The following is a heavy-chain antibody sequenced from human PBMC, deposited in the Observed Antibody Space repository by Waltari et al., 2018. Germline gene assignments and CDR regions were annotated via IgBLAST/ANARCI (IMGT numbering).Heavy chain of an antibody. CDR3: ARRKTFNGVDV. J-gene: IGHJ6*02. CDR1: GFSISTSGVG. CDR2: IYWHDER. Sequence: QITLEESGPTLVKPTQTLTLTCSFSGFSISTSGVGVGWIRQPPGKALEWLGIIYWHDERYYNPALQSRLTITKGTSKNQVVRTMTDMDPVDTATYYCARRKTFNGVDVWGRGTTVTVSS. V-gene: IGHV2-5*01.